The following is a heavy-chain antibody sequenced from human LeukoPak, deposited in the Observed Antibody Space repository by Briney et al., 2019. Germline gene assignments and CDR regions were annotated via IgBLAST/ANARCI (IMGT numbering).Heavy chain of an antibody. V-gene: IGHV3-11*01. Sequence: PGGSLRLSCAAPGFTFSDYYMSWLRQAPGKGLEWVSYISSSGSTMYYADSVNGRFTISRHNAKYSLYLQMHSLRAEDTAVDYCARDPIQDHYSNRFDPWGQGTLVTVSS. D-gene: IGHD4-11*01. CDR3: ARDPIQDHYSNRFDP. CDR1: GFTFSDYY. J-gene: IGHJ5*02. CDR2: ISSSGSTM.